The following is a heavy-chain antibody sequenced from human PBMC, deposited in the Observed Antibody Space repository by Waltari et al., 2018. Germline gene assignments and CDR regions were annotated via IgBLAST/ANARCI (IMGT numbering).Heavy chain of an antibody. V-gene: IGHV1-8*03. CDR1: GYTFTSYD. CDR3: ARGRPPVGSSGWYGGDY. CDR2: MNSNSGNT. D-gene: IGHD6-19*01. Sequence: QVQLVQSGAEVKKPGASVKVSCKASGYTFTSYDINWVRQATGQGLEWMGWMNSNSGNTGYAQNFQGRVTITRNTSISTAYVELGSLRSEDTAVYYCARGRPPVGSSGWYGGDYWGQGTVVTVSS. J-gene: IGHJ4*02.